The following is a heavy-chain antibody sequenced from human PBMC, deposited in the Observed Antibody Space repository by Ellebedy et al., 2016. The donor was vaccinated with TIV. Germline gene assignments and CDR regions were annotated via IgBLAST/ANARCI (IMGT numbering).Heavy chain of an antibody. CDR1: GFTFSNYV. CDR2: ISGGVVNK. CDR3: AKGCGGSCYWEAY. Sequence: PGGSLRLSCAASGFTFSNYVMSWVRQAPGKGLEWVSSISGGVVNKYYAYSVKGRFTISRANSKNTLYLQMNSLRAEDTAVYYCAKGCGGSCYWEAYWGQGTLVTVSS. D-gene: IGHD2-15*01. J-gene: IGHJ4*02. V-gene: IGHV3-23*01.